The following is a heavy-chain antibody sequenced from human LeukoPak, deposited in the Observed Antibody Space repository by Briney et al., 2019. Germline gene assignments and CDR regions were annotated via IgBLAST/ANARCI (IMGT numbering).Heavy chain of an antibody. CDR2: IKQDGRVK. CDR1: GFTFSTFW. J-gene: IGHJ4*02. D-gene: IGHD1-26*01. CDR3: ASGMRVGPNI. V-gene: IGHV3-7*01. Sequence: PGGSLRLSCAGSGFTFSTFWMTWVRQAPGKGLEWVANIKQDGRVKNYVDSVKGRFTISRDNAKNSLYLQMNSLKAEDTAGYYCASGMRVGPNIWGQGTLVTVSS.